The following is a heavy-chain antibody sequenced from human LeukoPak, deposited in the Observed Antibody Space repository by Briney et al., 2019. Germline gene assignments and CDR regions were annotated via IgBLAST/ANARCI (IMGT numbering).Heavy chain of an antibody. Sequence: GASVKVSCKVSGYTLTELSMHWVRQAPGKGLEWMGGFAPEDGKTIYAQKFQGRVTITRDTSASTAYMELSSLTSEDTAVYYCARDPRPQYYYYAMDVWGQGTTVTVSS. CDR3: ARDPRPQYYYYAMDV. V-gene: IGHV1-24*01. CDR1: GYTLTELS. CDR2: FAPEDGKT. J-gene: IGHJ6*02.